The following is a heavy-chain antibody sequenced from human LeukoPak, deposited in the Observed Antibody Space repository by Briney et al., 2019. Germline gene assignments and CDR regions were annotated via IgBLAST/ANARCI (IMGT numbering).Heavy chain of an antibody. Sequence: GGSLKISCKGSGYSFTSYWIGWVRQMPGKGLEWMGIIYPGDSDTRYSPSFQGQVTISADKSISTAYLQWSSLKASDTAMYYCARRIGYSYGLDYFDYWGQGTLVTVSS. CDR1: GYSFTSYW. D-gene: IGHD5-18*01. J-gene: IGHJ4*02. CDR2: IYPGDSDT. V-gene: IGHV5-51*01. CDR3: ARRIGYSYGLDYFDY.